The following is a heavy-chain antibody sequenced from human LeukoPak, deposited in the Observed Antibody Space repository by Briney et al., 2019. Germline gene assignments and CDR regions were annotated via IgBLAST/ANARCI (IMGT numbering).Heavy chain of an antibody. V-gene: IGHV1-18*01. CDR2: ISAYNGNT. Sequence: APVKVSCKASGYTFTSYGISWVRQAPGQGLEWMGWISAYNGNTNYAQKLQGRVTMTTDTSTSTAYMELRSLRSDDTAVYYCARDRTRDQLLRSVDWFDPWGQGTLVTVSS. CDR1: GYTFTSYG. J-gene: IGHJ5*02. CDR3: ARDRTRDQLLRSVDWFDP. D-gene: IGHD2-2*01.